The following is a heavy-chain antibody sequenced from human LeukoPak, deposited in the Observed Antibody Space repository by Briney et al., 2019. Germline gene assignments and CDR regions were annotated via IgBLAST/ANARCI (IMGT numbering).Heavy chain of an antibody. V-gene: IGHV3-48*03. CDR1: GFTFSSYE. Sequence: PGGSLRPSCAASGFTFSSYEMNWVSQAPGKGLEWVSYISSSGSTIHYAQSVKGRFTISRDSAKNSLYLQMTSLRAEDTAVYDCAGEGFLEGGWGQGTLVTVSS. J-gene: IGHJ4*02. D-gene: IGHD3-3*01. CDR2: ISSSGSTI. CDR3: AGEGFLEGG.